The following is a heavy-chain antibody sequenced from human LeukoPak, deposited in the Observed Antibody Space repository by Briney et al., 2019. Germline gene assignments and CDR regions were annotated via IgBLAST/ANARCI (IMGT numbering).Heavy chain of an antibody. CDR2: ISPDGSTT. Sequence: GRSLRLSCAASGFTFSRYWMHWVRQAPGKGLMWVSRISPDGSTTLYADSVKGRFTISRDNAKNSLYLQMTSLRDEDTAVYYCARDYYGSGTFDYWGQGTLVTVSS. D-gene: IGHD3-10*01. CDR1: GFTFSRYW. J-gene: IGHJ4*02. CDR3: ARDYYGSGTFDY. V-gene: IGHV3-74*03.